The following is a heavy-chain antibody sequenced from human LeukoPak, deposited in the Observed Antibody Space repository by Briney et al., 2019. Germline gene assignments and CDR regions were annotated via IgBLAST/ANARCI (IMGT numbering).Heavy chain of an antibody. CDR2: TSYDGSNK. D-gene: IGHD2-21*02. Sequence: GGSLRLSCAASGFTFSSYAMHWVRQAPGKGLEWVAVTSYDGSNKYSADSVKGRFTISRDNSKNTLYLQMNSLRAEDTAVYYCAKDAFIVVMTAIRGDYFDYWGQGTLVTVSS. CDR3: AKDAFIVVMTAIRGDYFDY. V-gene: IGHV3-30*18. J-gene: IGHJ4*02. CDR1: GFTFSSYA.